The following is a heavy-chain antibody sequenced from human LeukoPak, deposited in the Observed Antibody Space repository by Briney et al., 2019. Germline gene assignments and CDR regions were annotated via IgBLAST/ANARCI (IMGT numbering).Heavy chain of an antibody. CDR1: RVTFRSYV. V-gene: IGHV3-30-3*01. CDR2: IYYDGCNK. Sequence: GRCVTLSCVGCRVTFRSYVMHWVGPAAAKGLDWVAVIYYDGCNKYYADSVKGRFTISRDNSKNTLYLQMNSLRAEDTAVYFCAREANYDGSGYYSRDHYFDYWGQGTLVTVSS. J-gene: IGHJ4*02. CDR3: AREANYDGSGYYSRDHYFDY. D-gene: IGHD3-22*01.